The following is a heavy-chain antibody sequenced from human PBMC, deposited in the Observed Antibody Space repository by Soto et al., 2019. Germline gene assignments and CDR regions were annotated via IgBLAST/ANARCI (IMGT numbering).Heavy chain of an antibody. V-gene: IGHV3-48*02. J-gene: IGHJ4*02. D-gene: IGHD1-26*01. CDR2: ISSNSVTI. CDR1: GFIFSKYS. CDR3: AREDILGTRSFDY. Sequence: PGGSLRLSCGASGFIFSKYSMNWVRQAPGKGLEWLSYISSNSVTIYYADSVRGRFTIFGDNAKNSLYLQMNSLRDEDTAVYYCAREDILGTRSFDYWGQGALVTVSS.